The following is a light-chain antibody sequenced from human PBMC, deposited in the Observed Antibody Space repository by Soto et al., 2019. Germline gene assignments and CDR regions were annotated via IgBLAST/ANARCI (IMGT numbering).Light chain of an antibody. CDR2: GVT. J-gene: IGLJ1*01. V-gene: IGLV2-14*01. CDR3: SSFTTSYFYV. CDR1: GSDIGAYNY. Sequence: QSVLTQPASVSGSPGQSITISCTGSGSDIGAYNYVSWYQQHPGKAPKLLIHGVTRRPSGVSSRFSASKSAYTASLTISGLQAEDEATYFCSSFTTSYFYVFRPATKVTVL.